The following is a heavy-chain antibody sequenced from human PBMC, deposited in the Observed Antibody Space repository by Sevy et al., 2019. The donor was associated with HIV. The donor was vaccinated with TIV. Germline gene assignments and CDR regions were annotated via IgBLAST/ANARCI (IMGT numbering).Heavy chain of an antibody. V-gene: IGHV3-23*01. CDR1: GFTFGTHA. CDR3: AKGVYDFWSGRSDIFDI. D-gene: IGHD3-3*01. Sequence: GGSLRLSCATSGFTFGTHAMSWIRQAPGKGLEWVSSISGSGGSTYYADSVKGRFTISRDKSKKTLYLQVNSLRAEDTAVYYCAKGVYDFWSGRSDIFDIWGQRTMVTVSS. CDR2: ISGSGGST. J-gene: IGHJ3*02.